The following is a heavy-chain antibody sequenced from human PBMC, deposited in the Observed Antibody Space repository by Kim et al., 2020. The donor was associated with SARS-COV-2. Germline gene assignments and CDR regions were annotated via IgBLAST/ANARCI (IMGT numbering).Heavy chain of an antibody. CDR1: GFTFSNAW. CDR3: TTSPPPYCGGDCPVYYYYYMDV. D-gene: IGHD2-21*01. J-gene: IGHJ6*03. V-gene: IGHV3-15*01. CDR2: IKSKTDGGTT. Sequence: GGSLRLSCAASGFTFSNAWMSWVRQAPGKGLEWVGHIKSKTDGGTTDYAAPVKGRFTISRDDSKNTLYLQMNSLKTEDTAVYYCTTSPPPYCGGDCPVYYYYYMDVWGKGTTVTVSS.